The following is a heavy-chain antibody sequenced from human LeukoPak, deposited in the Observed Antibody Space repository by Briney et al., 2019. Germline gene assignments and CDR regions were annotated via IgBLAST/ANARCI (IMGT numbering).Heavy chain of an antibody. Sequence: SETLSLTCTVSGGSISSYYWSWIRQPPGKGLEWIGYIYYSGSTNYNPSLKSRVTISVDTSKNQFSLKLSSVTAADTAVYYCARDVQVYSGSYYFDYWGQGTLVTVSS. CDR3: ARDVQVYSGSYYFDY. D-gene: IGHD1-26*01. CDR1: GGSISSYY. J-gene: IGHJ4*02. V-gene: IGHV4-59*01. CDR2: IYYSGST.